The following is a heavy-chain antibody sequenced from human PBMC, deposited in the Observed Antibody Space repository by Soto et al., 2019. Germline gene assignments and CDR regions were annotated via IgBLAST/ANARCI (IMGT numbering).Heavy chain of an antibody. J-gene: IGHJ5*02. V-gene: IGHV4-30-4*02. CDR1: GGSISIGDYY. D-gene: IGHD2-15*01. Sequence: SDTLSLTCTVSGGSISIGDYYWSWILHPPGKGLEWIGYIYDSGSTYYNPSLKSRITISVDTSKNQFSLRLNSVTAADTAVYYCARGGHCSCGSCYTWFDPWGQGTLVTVSS. CDR2: IYDSGST. CDR3: ARGGHCSCGSCYTWFDP.